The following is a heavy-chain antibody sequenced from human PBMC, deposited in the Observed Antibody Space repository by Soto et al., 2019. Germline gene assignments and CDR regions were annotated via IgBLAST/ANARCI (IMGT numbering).Heavy chain of an antibody. V-gene: IGHV1-3*01. CDR1: GYTFTSYA. CDR3: ARSIVVVTALDY. J-gene: IGHJ4*02. D-gene: IGHD2-21*02. CDR2: INAGNGNT. Sequence: ASVKVSCKASGYTFTSYAMHWLRQAPGQRLEWMGWINAGNGNTKYSQKFQGRVTMTRDTSASTAYMELSSLRSEDTAVYYCARSIVVVTALDYWGQGTLVTVSS.